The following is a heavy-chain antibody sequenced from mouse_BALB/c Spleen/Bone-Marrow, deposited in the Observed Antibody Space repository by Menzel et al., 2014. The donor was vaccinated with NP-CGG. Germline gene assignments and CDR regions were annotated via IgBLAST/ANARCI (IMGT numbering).Heavy chain of an antibody. CDR1: GFNIKDTY. Sequence: EVKVEESGAELVKPGASVKLSCTASGFNIKDTYMHWVKQRPEQGLEWIGRIDPANGNTKYDPKFQGKATITADTSSNTAYLQLSILTSEDTVVYYCAKDSPYSIDYWGQGTTVTVSS. J-gene: IGHJ4*01. CDR2: IDPANGNT. CDR3: AKDSPYSIDY. V-gene: IGHV14-3*02.